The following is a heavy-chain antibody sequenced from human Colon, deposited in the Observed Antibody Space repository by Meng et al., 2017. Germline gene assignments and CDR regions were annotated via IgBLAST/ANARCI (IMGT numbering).Heavy chain of an antibody. D-gene: IGHD3-22*01. J-gene: IGHJ4*02. CDR3: ARKASGYSYSTN. V-gene: IGHV7-4-1*02. CDR2: INTNTQEP. Sequence: QVQLVQSGSWLRKPGASVKVSCKASGYSFTTFGINWVRQAPGQGLEWLGWINTNTQEPTYAQGFTGRYAFSLDTSVSTAYLQISSLESEDTAVYYCARKASGYSYSTNWGQGTLVTVSS. CDR1: GYSFTTFG.